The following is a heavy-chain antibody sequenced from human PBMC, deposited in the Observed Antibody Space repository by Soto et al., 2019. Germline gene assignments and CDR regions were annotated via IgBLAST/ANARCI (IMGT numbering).Heavy chain of an antibody. J-gene: IGHJ4*02. Sequence: PGGSLRLSCAASGFIFSSDWMHWVRQAPGKGLVWVSRINTDGSDTSYADSVKGRFTISRDNAKNTVYLQMNSLRDEDTAVYYCARDHYCSGDTCYLISFDYWGQGTQVTVSS. CDR2: INTDGSDT. V-gene: IGHV3-74*01. D-gene: IGHD2-15*01. CDR1: GFIFSSDW. CDR3: ARDHYCSGDTCYLISFDY.